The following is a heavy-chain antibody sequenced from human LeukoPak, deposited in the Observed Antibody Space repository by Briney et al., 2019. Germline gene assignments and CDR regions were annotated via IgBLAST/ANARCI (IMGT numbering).Heavy chain of an antibody. CDR2: INPNSGGT. D-gene: IGHD1-26*01. CDR1: GYTFTGYY. CDR3: ATPIVGGSYYDLYFQH. V-gene: IGHV1-2*02. Sequence: ASVKVSCKASGYTFTGYYMHWVRQAPGQGLEWMGWINPNSGGTNYAQKFQGRVTTTRDTSISTAYMELSRLRSDDTAVYYCATPIVGGSYYDLYFQHWGQGTLVTVSS. J-gene: IGHJ1*01.